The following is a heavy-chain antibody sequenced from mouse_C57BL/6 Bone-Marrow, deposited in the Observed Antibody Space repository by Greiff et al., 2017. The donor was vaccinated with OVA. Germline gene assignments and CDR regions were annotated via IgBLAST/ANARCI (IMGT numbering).Heavy chain of an antibody. Sequence: EVKVVESGGGLVKPGGSLKLSCAASGFTFSSYAMSWVRQTPEKRLEWVATISDGGSYTYYPDNVKGRFTISRDNAKNNLYLQMSHLKSEDTAMYYCARDKGYGNYPDYWGQGTTLTVSS. CDR2: ISDGGSYT. J-gene: IGHJ2*01. D-gene: IGHD2-10*02. CDR1: GFTFSSYA. V-gene: IGHV5-4*01. CDR3: ARDKGYGNYPDY.